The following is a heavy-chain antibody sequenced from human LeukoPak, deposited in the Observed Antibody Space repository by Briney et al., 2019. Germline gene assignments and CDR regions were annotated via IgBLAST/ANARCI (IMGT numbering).Heavy chain of an antibody. Sequence: ASVKVSCKASGYTFTGYYMHWVRQAPGQGLEWMGWINPNSGGTNYAQKFQGRVTMTRDTSISTAYMELSRLRSDDTAVYYCARDGITMVRGVIKADGMDVRGQGTTVTVSS. J-gene: IGHJ6*02. CDR2: INPNSGGT. V-gene: IGHV1-2*02. CDR3: ARDGITMVRGVIKADGMDV. D-gene: IGHD3-10*01. CDR1: GYTFTGYY.